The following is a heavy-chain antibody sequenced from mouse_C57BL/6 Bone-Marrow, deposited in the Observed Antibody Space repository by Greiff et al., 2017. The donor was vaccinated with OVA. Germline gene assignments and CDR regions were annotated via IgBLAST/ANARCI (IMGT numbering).Heavy chain of an antibody. CDR1: GFTFSDYG. CDR3: AMGDGNYFDY. D-gene: IGHD2-1*01. J-gene: IGHJ2*01. Sequence: EVKVVESGGGLVKPGGSLKLSCAASGFTFSDYGMHWVRQAPEKGLEWVAYISSGSSTIYYADTVKGRFTISRDNAKNTLFLQMTSLRSEDTAMYYCAMGDGNYFDYWGQGTTLTVSS. V-gene: IGHV5-17*01. CDR2: ISSGSSTI.